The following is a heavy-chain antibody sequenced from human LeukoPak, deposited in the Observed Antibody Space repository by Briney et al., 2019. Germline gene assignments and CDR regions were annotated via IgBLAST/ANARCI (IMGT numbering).Heavy chain of an antibody. Sequence: PGGSLRLSCAASGFAFSSYRIHWVRQAPGKGLVWVSRIKTDGSSTTYADSVKGRFTISRDNAKNTLYLQMNSLRAEDTAVYYCTRGGLYFDYWGQGTLVTVSS. V-gene: IGHV3-74*01. CDR3: TRGGLYFDY. CDR1: GFAFSSYR. D-gene: IGHD3-10*01. CDR2: IKTDGSST. J-gene: IGHJ4*02.